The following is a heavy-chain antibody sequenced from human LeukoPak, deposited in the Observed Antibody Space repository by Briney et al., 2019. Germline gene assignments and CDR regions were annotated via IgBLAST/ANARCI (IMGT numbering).Heavy chain of an antibody. D-gene: IGHD3-22*01. V-gene: IGHV1-2*04. Sequence: GASVKVSCKASGGTFSSYAISWVRQAPGQGLEWMGWINPNSGGTNYAQKFQGWVTMTRDTSISTAYMELSRLRSDDTAVYYCARVSDDSSGYYFKRNDAFDIWGQGTVVTVSS. CDR1: GGTFSSYA. CDR2: INPNSGGT. J-gene: IGHJ3*02. CDR3: ARVSDDSSGYYFKRNDAFDI.